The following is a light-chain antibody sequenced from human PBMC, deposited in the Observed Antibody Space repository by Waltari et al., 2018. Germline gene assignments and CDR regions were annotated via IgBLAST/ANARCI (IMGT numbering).Light chain of an antibody. V-gene: IGKV1-33*01. J-gene: IGKJ2*01. CDR3: QHYNNLPYT. CDR1: KDIRKN. Sequence: IQMPQSPSSLSASIGDRVPITCRAGKDIRKNLSWFQERPGKAPKLLIYDASNLEAGVPSRFSGTGSETDFSLTISSLQPEDSATYYCQHYNNLPYTFSRGTKLQIK. CDR2: DAS.